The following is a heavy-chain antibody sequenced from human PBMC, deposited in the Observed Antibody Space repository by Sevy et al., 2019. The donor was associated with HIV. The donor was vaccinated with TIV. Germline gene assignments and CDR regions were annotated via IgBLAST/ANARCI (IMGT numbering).Heavy chain of an antibody. Sequence: GGALRLSCVASGFNFSTYWMSWVRQAPGKGLEWVANMNQDGSEKYYVDSLKGRLTISRDNAKNSLFLQMNNLRSEDTAVYYGVRDGEEIWFGANNWVDPWGQGTLVTVSS. J-gene: IGHJ5*02. CDR1: GFNFSTYW. CDR2: MNQDGSEK. CDR3: VRDGEEIWFGANNWVDP. V-gene: IGHV3-7*01. D-gene: IGHD3-10*01.